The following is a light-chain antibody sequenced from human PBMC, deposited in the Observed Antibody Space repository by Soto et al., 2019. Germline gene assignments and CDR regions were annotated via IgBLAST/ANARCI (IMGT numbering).Light chain of an antibody. Sequence: DIQMTQSPSSLSASVGDRVTITCRASQSISSYLNWYQQKPGKAPKLLIYAAYSLQSGVPSRFSGSGSGTDFTLTISRLQPEDLATYYCQQSYSTLYTFGQGTKLEIK. CDR3: QQSYSTLYT. V-gene: IGKV1-39*01. J-gene: IGKJ2*01. CDR1: QSISSY. CDR2: AAY.